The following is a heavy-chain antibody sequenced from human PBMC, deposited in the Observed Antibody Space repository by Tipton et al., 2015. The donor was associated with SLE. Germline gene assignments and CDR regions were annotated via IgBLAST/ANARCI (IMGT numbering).Heavy chain of an antibody. J-gene: IGHJ2*01. CDR2: ISSSDSTI. CDR1: GFTFSSYE. CDR3: ARDRNWYFDL. V-gene: IGHV3-48*03. Sequence: SLRLSCAASGFTFSSYEMNWVRQAPGKGLEWVSYISSSDSTIYYADSVKGRFTISRDNAKNSLFLQMNSLRAEDTAVYYCARDRNWYFDLWGRGTLVTVSS.